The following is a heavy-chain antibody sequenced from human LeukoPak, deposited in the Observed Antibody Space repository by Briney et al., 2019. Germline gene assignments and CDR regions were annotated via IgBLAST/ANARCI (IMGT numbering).Heavy chain of an antibody. CDR1: GYSFTRYW. V-gene: IGHV5-51*01. CDR3: ERSGRGIYYFDY. CDR2: IYPDDSGT. Sequence: GEALKISCKGSGYSFTRYWIGWVRQMPGKGLEWMGIIYPDDSGTKYSPSFQGQVTISADKTIINAYLQWSRLKASDTAMYYCERSGRGIYYFDYWGQGTLVTVSS. D-gene: IGHD3-10*01. J-gene: IGHJ4*02.